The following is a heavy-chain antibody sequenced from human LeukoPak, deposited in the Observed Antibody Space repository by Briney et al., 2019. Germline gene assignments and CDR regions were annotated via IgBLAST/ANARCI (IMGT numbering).Heavy chain of an antibody. J-gene: IGHJ4*02. Sequence: PGGSLRLSCAASGFTFSSYAMHWVRQAPGKGLEWVAVISYDGSNKYYADSGKGRFTISRDNSKNTLYLQMNSLRAEDTAVYYCARAPYDSSGYYFDYWGQGTLVTVSS. CDR2: ISYDGSNK. V-gene: IGHV3-30*04. D-gene: IGHD3-22*01. CDR1: GFTFSSYA. CDR3: ARAPYDSSGYYFDY.